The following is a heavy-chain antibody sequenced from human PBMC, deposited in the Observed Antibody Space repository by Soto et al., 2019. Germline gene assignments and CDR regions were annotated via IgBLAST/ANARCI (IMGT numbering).Heavy chain of an antibody. CDR1: GFTFSSYA. CDR2: ISYDGSNK. Sequence: VQLVESGGGVVQPGRSLRLSCAASGFTFSSYAMHWVRQAPGKGLEWVEVISYDGSNKYYADSVKGRFTISRDNSKNPLYLQMNSLRAEDTAVYYCARVPPGYYYGMDVWGQGTTVTVSS. V-gene: IGHV3-30-3*01. J-gene: IGHJ6*02. CDR3: ARVPPGYYYGMDV.